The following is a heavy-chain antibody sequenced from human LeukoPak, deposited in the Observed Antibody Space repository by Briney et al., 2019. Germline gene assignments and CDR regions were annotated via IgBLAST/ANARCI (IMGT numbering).Heavy chain of an antibody. J-gene: IGHJ4*02. D-gene: IGHD1-26*01. CDR2: VHLSGAT. Sequence: SETLSLTCDVSGGSIMATNWWSWVRQPPNKGLEWIGEVHLSGATNYNPSLESRVTMSIDTSKNHLSLELTSVTAADTAMYYCTRESGAFSPFGFWGQGTLVTVSS. V-gene: IGHV4-4*02. CDR1: GGSIMATNW. CDR3: TRESGAFSPFGF.